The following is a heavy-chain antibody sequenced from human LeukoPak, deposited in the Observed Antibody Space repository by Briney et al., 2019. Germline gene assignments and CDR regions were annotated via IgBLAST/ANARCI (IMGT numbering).Heavy chain of an antibody. CDR2: ISGSGGST. J-gene: IGHJ4*02. CDR1: GFTFSSYG. Sequence: PGGSLRLSCAASGFTFSSYGMSWVRQAPGKGLEWVSAISGSGGSTYYADSVKGRFTISRDNSKNTLYLQMNSLRAEDTAVYYCAKDHYYGSGSYYNYFEPFDYWGQGTLVTVSS. V-gene: IGHV3-23*01. CDR3: AKDHYYGSGSYYNYFEPFDY. D-gene: IGHD3-10*01.